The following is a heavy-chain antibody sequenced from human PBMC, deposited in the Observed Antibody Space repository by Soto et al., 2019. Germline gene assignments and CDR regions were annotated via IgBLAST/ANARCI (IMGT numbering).Heavy chain of an antibody. CDR3: ARLGNSWSANWFDP. CDR1: GFSLSTSGVG. D-gene: IGHD6-13*01. J-gene: IGHJ5*02. Sequence: QITLKESGPTLVKPTQTLTLTCTFSGFSLSTSGVGVGWIRQPPGKALEWLALIYWDDDKRYSPSLKSRLTITKDTSKNQVVLTMTNMDPVDTATYYCARLGNSWSANWFDPWGQGTLVTVSS. V-gene: IGHV2-5*02. CDR2: IYWDDDK.